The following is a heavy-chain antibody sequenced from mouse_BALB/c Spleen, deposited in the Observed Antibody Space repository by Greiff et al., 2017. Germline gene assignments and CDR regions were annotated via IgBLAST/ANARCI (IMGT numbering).Heavy chain of an antibody. CDR3: ASYYRYEAMDY. CDR1: GFSLTSYG. Sequence: VKLMESGPGLVQPSQSLSITCTVSGFSLTSYGVHWVRQSPGKGLEWLGVIWSGGSTDYNAAFISRLSISKDNSKSQVFFKMNSLQANDTAIYYCASYYRYEAMDYWGQGTSVTVSS. J-gene: IGHJ4*01. CDR2: IWSGGST. V-gene: IGHV2-2*02. D-gene: IGHD2-14*01.